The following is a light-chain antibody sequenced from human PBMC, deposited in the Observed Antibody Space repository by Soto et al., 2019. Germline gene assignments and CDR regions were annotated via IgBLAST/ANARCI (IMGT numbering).Light chain of an antibody. Sequence: IVLTQSPGTLSLSPGERATLSCTASQSVSSNFLAWYQQRPGQAPRLLIYGASSRATGIPNRFSGSGSGTDFTLTISRLEPEDFGVYYCQQYGGSPRYTFRQGTKLEIK. CDR2: GAS. CDR1: QSVSSNF. J-gene: IGKJ2*01. CDR3: QQYGGSPRYT. V-gene: IGKV3-20*01.